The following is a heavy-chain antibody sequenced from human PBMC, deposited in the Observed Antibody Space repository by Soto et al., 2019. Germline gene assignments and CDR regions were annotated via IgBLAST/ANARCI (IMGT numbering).Heavy chain of an antibody. V-gene: IGHV3-53*01. J-gene: IGHJ6*02. CDR3: ARELRLTPGSAYYYYGMDV. CDR2: IYSGGST. Sequence: EVQLVESGGGLIQPGGSLRLSCAASGFTVSSNYMSWVRQAPGKGLEWVSVIYSGGSTYYADSVKGRFTISRDNSKNTLYIQMNSLRAEDTAVYYCARELRLTPGSAYYYYGMDVWGQGTTVTVSS. CDR1: GFTVSSNY. D-gene: IGHD3-3*01.